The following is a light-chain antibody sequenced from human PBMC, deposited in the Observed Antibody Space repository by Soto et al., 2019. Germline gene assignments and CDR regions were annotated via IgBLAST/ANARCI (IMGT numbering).Light chain of an antibody. Sequence: DIQMTQSPSTLSGSVGDRVTITCRASQTISSWLAWYQQKPGKAPKLLIYKASTLKSGVPSRFSGRGSGTEFTLTISSLQPDDFATDYCQHYSSYSEAFGQGTKVELK. V-gene: IGKV1-5*03. J-gene: IGKJ1*01. CDR3: QHYSSYSEA. CDR2: KAS. CDR1: QTISSW.